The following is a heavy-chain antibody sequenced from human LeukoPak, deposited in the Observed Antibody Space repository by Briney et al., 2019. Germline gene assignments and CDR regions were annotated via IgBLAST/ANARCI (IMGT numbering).Heavy chain of an antibody. Sequence: GGSLRLSCAASGFTFSDYYMSWIRQAPGKGLEWISYISSTGNTIYYADSVKGRFTISRDNAKNSLYLQMNSLRAEDTAVYYSAIDLIVEVPAAIPWGQGTLVTVSS. J-gene: IGHJ5*02. CDR1: GFTFSDYY. V-gene: IGHV3-11*04. CDR3: AIDLIVEVPAAIP. CDR2: ISSTGNTI. D-gene: IGHD2-2*01.